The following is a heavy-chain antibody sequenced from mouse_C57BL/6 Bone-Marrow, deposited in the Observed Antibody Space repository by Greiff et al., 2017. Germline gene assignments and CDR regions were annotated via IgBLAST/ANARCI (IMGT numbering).Heavy chain of an antibody. CDR3: TTRATVVGNYFDY. D-gene: IGHD1-1*01. CDR1: GFNIKDDY. J-gene: IGHJ2*01. V-gene: IGHV14-4*01. Sequence: VQLQPSWAELVRPGASVKLSCTASGFNIKDDYMHWVKQRPEQGLEWIGWIDPENGDTEYASKFQGKATITADTSSNAAYLQLSSLTSEDTAVYYCTTRATVVGNYFDYWGQGTTLTVSA. CDR2: IDPENGDT.